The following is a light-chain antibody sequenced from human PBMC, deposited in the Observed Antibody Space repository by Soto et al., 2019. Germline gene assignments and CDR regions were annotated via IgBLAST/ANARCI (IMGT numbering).Light chain of an antibody. CDR2: QDS. J-gene: IGLJ2*01. CDR3: QAWDSSTGVV. Sequence: YELTQPPSVSVSPGQTASLTCSGDKLGDKYACWYQQKPGQSPVLVIYQDSKRPSGIPERFSGSNSGNTATLTISGTQAMDEADYYCQAWDSSTGVVFGGGTKLTV. V-gene: IGLV3-1*01. CDR1: KLGDKY.